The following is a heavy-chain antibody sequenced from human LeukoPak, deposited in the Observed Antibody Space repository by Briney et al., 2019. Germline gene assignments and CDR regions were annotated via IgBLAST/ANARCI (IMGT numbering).Heavy chain of an antibody. J-gene: IGHJ3*02. D-gene: IGHD4-23*01. CDR2: LYNGGNT. Sequence: GGSLRLSCAVSGLTVSSNYMSWVRQAPGKGLGWDSVLYNGGNTYYADSVKGRFTVSRDSSKNTLYLQMNSLRAEDTAVYYCAKENTVLTQIRGAFDIWGQGTMVTVSS. CDR1: GLTVSSNY. V-gene: IGHV3-53*01. CDR3: AKENTVLTQIRGAFDI.